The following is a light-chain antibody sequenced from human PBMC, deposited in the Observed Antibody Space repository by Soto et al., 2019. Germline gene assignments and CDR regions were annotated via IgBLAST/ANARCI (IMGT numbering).Light chain of an antibody. CDR2: DAS. CDR3: QQYDNLPLT. V-gene: IGKV1-33*01. J-gene: IGKJ4*01. CDR1: QDISNY. Sequence: DIQMTQSPSSLCGSLGDRVTITCQASQDISNYLNWYQQKPGKAPKLLIYDASNLETGVPSRFSGSGSGTDFTFTISSLQPEDIATYYCQQYDNLPLTFGGGTKVDIK.